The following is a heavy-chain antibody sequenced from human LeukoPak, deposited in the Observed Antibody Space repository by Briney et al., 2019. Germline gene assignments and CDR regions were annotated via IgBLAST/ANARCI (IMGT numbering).Heavy chain of an antibody. V-gene: IGHV3-7*01. Sequence: GGSLRLSCAASGFTFSSYWMSWVRQAPGKGLEWVANIKQDGSEKYYVDSVKGRFTISRDNAKDSLYLQMNSLRAEDTAVHFCARVRRAKRQNRYYFYYYMDVRGKGTTVTVSS. D-gene: IGHD1-14*01. J-gene: IGHJ6*03. CDR3: ARVRRAKRQNRYYFYYYMDV. CDR2: IKQDGSEK. CDR1: GFTFSSYW.